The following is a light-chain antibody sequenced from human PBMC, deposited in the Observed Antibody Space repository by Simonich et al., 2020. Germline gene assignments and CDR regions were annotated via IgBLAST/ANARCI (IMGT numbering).Light chain of an antibody. Sequence: NFMLTQPHSVSESPGKTVTISCTRSSGSIASNYVQWYQQRPGSAPTTVIYEDNQRPSGVPDRFSGSIDSSSNSASLTLSGLKTKDEADYYCQSYDSSNHWVFGGGTKLTVL. CDR2: EDN. V-gene: IGLV6-57*03. J-gene: IGLJ3*02. CDR1: SGSIASNY. CDR3: QSYDSSNHWV.